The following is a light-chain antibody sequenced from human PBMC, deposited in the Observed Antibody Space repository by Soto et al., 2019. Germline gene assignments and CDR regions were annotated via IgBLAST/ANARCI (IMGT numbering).Light chain of an antibody. V-gene: IGLV3-21*04. CDR2: YDS. Sequence: SYELTQPPSVSVAPGKTARVTCGGNNSGSKSVHWYQQKPGQAPVLVIYYDSDRPSGIPERFSGSNSGNTATLTISRVEAGDEADHYCQVWDSSSDHYVFGTGTKLTVL. J-gene: IGLJ1*01. CDR1: NSGSKS. CDR3: QVWDSSSDHYV.